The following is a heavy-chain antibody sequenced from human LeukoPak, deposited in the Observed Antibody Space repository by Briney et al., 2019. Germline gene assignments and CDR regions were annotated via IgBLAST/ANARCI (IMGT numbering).Heavy chain of an antibody. V-gene: IGHV1-8*01. J-gene: IGHJ4*02. CDR2: MNPNSGHT. Sequence: RASVKVSCKASGYTFTSYDIIWVRQASGQGLEWMGWMNPNSGHTGYAQKFQGRVTMTRTTSIITAYMELTSLTSEDSAVYYCARSIVGVRKRNDYWGQGTLVTVSS. CDR3: ARSIVGVRKRNDY. D-gene: IGHD1-26*01. CDR1: GYTFTSYD.